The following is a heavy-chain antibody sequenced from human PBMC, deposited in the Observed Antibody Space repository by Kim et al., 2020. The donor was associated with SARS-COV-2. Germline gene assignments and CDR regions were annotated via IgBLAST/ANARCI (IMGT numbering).Heavy chain of an antibody. J-gene: IGHJ3*02. V-gene: IGHV4-39*01. CDR3: ASTGIATRLKSFFDI. D-gene: IGHD6-6*01. CDR2: IYYSGST. CDR1: GGSISSSSYY. Sequence: SETLSLTCTVSGGSISSSSYYWGWIRQPPGKGLEWIGGIYYSGSTYYNPSLKSRVTISVDTSKNQVSLKLSSVTAADTAVYYWASTGIATRLKSFFDIWGQGTMVTVSS.